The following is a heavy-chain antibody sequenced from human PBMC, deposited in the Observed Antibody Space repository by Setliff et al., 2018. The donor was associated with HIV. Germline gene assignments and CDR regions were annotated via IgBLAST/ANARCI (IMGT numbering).Heavy chain of an antibody. CDR3: ARVVTAAAGDAFDI. Sequence: PSETLSLTCAVYGGSFSGYYWTWIRQPPGKGLEWIGEINHSGSTNYNPSLKSRVTISVDTSKNQFSLKLSSVTAADTAVYYCARVVTAAAGDAFDIWGQGTMVTVSS. CDR1: GGSFSGYY. J-gene: IGHJ3*02. V-gene: IGHV4-34*01. CDR2: INHSGST. D-gene: IGHD6-13*01.